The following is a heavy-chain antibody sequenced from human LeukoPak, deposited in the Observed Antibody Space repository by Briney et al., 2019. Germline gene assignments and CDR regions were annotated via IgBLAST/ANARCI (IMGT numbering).Heavy chain of an antibody. Sequence: ASVKVSCKASGYTFTSYALSWVRQAPGQGLEWMGWISAYNGNTNYAQKLQGRVTMTTDTSTSTAYMELRSLRSDDTAVYYCARGGYTYGGGEYFDYWGQGTLVTGSS. CDR1: GYTFTSYA. CDR3: ARGGYTYGGGEYFDY. D-gene: IGHD5-18*01. CDR2: ISAYNGNT. J-gene: IGHJ4*02. V-gene: IGHV1-18*01.